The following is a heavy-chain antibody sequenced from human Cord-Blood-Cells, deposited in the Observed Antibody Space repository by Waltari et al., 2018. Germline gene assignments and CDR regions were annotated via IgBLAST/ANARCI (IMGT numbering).Heavy chain of an antibody. V-gene: IGHV4-34*01. CDR1: GGSFSGYY. J-gene: IGHJ4*02. Sequence: QVQLQQWGAGLLKPSETLSLTCAVYGGSFSGYYWSWIRQPPGKGLEWIGEINHSGSTTYTPSLKSRVTISVDTSKNQFSLKLSSVTAADTAVYYCASIAAATPDYWGQGTLVTVSS. CDR2: INHSGST. CDR3: ASIAAATPDY. D-gene: IGHD6-13*01.